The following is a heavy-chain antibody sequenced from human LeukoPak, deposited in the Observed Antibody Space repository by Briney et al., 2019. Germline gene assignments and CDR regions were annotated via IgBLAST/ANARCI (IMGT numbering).Heavy chain of an antibody. CDR2: SGTDGDT. CDR3: AKKTPGTYPFDY. V-gene: IGHV3-23*01. CDR1: RFSFSSTA. Sequence: GGSLRLSCAASRFSFSSTAMNWVRQAPGKGLEWVSASGTDGDTYYADSVQGRFTISRDNSRNTLYLQMTSLRADDTAVYYCAKKTPGTYPFDYWGQGTLVTVSP. D-gene: IGHD6-13*01. J-gene: IGHJ4*02.